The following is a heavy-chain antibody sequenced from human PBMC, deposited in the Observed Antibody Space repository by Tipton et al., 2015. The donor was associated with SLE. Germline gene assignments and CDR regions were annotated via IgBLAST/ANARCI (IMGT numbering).Heavy chain of an antibody. V-gene: IGHV4-38-2*01. CDR3: ARHDHSNYGDY. Sequence: LRLSCAVSVYSISSAYYWGWIRQPPGKGLECIGSISHSGGTYNNPSLKSRVIISVDTSKNQLSLKLNSVTAADTAVYYCARHDHSNYGDYWGQGILVTVSS. CDR2: ISHSGGT. J-gene: IGHJ4*02. D-gene: IGHD4-11*01. CDR1: VYSISSAYY.